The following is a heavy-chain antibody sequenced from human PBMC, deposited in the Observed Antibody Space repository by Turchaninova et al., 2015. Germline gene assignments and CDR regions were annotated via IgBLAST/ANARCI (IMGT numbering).Heavy chain of an antibody. CDR3: ARANYDILTGYSLNWFDP. CDR2: INAGNGDT. J-gene: IGHJ5*02. V-gene: IGHV1-3*01. D-gene: IGHD3-9*01. Sequence: QVQLVQSGAEMKKPGASVKVSCKASGYSFTRYAIHWVRQAPGQRLGWMGGINAGNGDTRSSQKFPGRVTITSDTSASTAYMELSSLRSEDTAVYYCARANYDILTGYSLNWFDPWGQGALVTVSS. CDR1: GYSFTRYA.